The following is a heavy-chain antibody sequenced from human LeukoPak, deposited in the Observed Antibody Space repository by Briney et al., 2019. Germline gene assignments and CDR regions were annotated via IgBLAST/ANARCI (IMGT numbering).Heavy chain of an antibody. CDR3: AKNMDRGSGWYGEGFYFDY. CDR1: GFTFSSYA. V-gene: IGHV3-23*01. Sequence: GGSLRLSCAASGFTFSSYAMSWVRQAPGKGLEWVSAISGSGGSTYYADSVKGRFTISRDNSKNTLYLQMNSLRAEDTAVYYCAKNMDRGSGWYGEGFYFDYRGQGTLVTVSS. CDR2: ISGSGGST. D-gene: IGHD6-19*01. J-gene: IGHJ4*02.